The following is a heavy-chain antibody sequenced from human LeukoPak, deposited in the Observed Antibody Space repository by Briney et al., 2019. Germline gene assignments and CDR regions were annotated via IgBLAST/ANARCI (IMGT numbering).Heavy chain of an antibody. J-gene: IGHJ6*03. Sequence: PGGSLRLSCEASGFTFNNYAMHWVRQAPGKGLEWVSGISWDRGTTGYGDSVKGRFTISRDNAKNTLYLQMNSLRAEDTAVYYCARSDDYSNANYYYYYMDVWGKGTTVTVSS. V-gene: IGHV3-9*01. D-gene: IGHD4-11*01. CDR2: ISWDRGTT. CDR1: GFTFNNYA. CDR3: ARSDDYSNANYYYYYMDV.